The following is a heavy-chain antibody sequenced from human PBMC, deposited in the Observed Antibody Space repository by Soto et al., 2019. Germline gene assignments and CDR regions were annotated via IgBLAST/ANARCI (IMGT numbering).Heavy chain of an antibody. Sequence: EVQLVESGGGLVKPGGSLRLSCAASGFTFSSYSMNWVRQAPGKGLEWVSSISSSSSYIYYADSVKGRFTISRDNAKNSLYLQMNSLSAEDTAVYYCARAVITAIDAFDIWGQGTMVTVSS. V-gene: IGHV3-21*01. CDR1: GFTFSSYS. J-gene: IGHJ3*02. CDR2: ISSSSSYI. CDR3: ARAVITAIDAFDI. D-gene: IGHD3-22*01.